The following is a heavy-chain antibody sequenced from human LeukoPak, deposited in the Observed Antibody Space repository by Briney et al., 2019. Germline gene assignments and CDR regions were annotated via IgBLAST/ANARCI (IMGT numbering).Heavy chain of an antibody. CDR1: GITLSNYG. V-gene: IGHV3-23*01. Sequence: GGSLRLSCAVSGITLSNYGMSWVRQAPGKGLEWVAGISGSGGSTYYADSVKGRFTISRDNSKNTLYLQMNSLRAEDTAVCYCAKDGAASNGYSDYWGQGTLVTVSS. CDR3: AKDGAASNGYSDY. J-gene: IGHJ4*02. CDR2: ISGSGGST. D-gene: IGHD3-22*01.